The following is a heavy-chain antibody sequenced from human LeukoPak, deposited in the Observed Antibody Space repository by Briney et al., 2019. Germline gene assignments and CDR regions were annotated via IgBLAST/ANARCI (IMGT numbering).Heavy chain of an antibody. D-gene: IGHD1-7*01. CDR2: IYYSGST. CDR3: ARVYNWNSRYWYFDL. J-gene: IGHJ2*01. V-gene: IGHV4-59*01. Sequence: SETLSLTCTVSGGSISSYYWSWIRQPPGKGLEWIGYIYYSGSTNYNPSLKSRVTISVDTSKNQFSLKLSSVTAADTAVYYCARVYNWNSRYWYFDLWGRGTLVTVSS. CDR1: GGSISSYY.